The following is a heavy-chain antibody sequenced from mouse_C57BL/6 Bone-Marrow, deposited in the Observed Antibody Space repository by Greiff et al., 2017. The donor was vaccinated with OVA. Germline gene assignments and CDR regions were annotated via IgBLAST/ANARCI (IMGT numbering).Heavy chain of an antibody. CDR1: GFTFSSYA. J-gene: IGHJ2*01. CDR2: ISSGGDYI. V-gene: IGHV5-9-1*02. Sequence: EVHLVESGEGLVKPGGSLKLSCAASGFTFSSYAMSWVRQTPEKRLEWVAYISSGGDYIYYDDNVKGRFTISIDNARHTLYLQMSSLKSEDTAMDYYTRDGYRYYFYYGGQGTTLTVSS. D-gene: IGHD2-3*01. CDR3: TRDGYRYYFYY.